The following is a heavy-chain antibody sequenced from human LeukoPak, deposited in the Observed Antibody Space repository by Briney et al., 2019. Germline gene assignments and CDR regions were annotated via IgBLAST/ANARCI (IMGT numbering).Heavy chain of an antibody. D-gene: IGHD6-13*01. V-gene: IGHV1-24*01. J-gene: IGHJ4*02. CDR2: FDPEDGET. Sequence: ASVKVSCKVSGYALTELSMHWVRQAPGKGLEWMGGFDPEDGETIYAQKFQGRVTMTEDTSTDTAYMELSSLRSEDTAVYYCAREAPYSGKFDYWGQGTLVTVSS. CDR1: GYALTELS. CDR3: AREAPYSGKFDY.